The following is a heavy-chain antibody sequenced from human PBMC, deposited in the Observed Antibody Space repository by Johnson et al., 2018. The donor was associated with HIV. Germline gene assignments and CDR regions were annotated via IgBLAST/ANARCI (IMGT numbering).Heavy chain of an antibody. V-gene: IGHV3-30-3*01. CDR1: GFTFSSYA. CDR3: ARDRMRGGHNSVDAFDI. Sequence: QVQLVESGGGVVQPGRSLRLSCAASGFTFSSYAMHWVRQAPGKGLEWVAVISYDGSNKYYADSVKGRLTISRDNSKNTLYLQMNRLRAEDMAVYYCARDRMRGGHNSVDAFDIWCQGTMVTVSS. D-gene: IGHD5-24*01. J-gene: IGHJ3*02. CDR2: ISYDGSNK.